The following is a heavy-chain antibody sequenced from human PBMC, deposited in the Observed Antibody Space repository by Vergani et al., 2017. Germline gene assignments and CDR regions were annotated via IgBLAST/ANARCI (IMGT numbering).Heavy chain of an antibody. CDR1: GGSIGSGSYY. CDR3: AREAYYYDSSGPHDAFDI. V-gene: IGHV4-61*02. J-gene: IGHJ3*02. D-gene: IGHD3-22*01. Sequence: QVQLQESGPGLVKPSQTLSLTCTVSGGSIGSGSYYWSWIRQPAGKGLEWIGRIYTGGSTNYNPSLKSRVTISVDTSKNQFSLKLSSVTAADTAVYYCAREAYYYDSSGPHDAFDIWGQGTMVTVSS. CDR2: IYTGGST.